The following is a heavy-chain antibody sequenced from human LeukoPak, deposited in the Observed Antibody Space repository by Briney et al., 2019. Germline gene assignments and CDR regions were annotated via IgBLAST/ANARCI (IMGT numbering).Heavy chain of an antibody. CDR2: IYYSGST. V-gene: IGHV4-31*03. D-gene: IGHD3-10*01. Sequence: SQTLSLTCTVSGGSISSGGYYWSWIRQHPGKDLEWIGYIYYSGSTYYNPSLKSRVSISVDTSKNQFSLKLSSVTAADTAVYYCARCPLVRGVILPWFDPWGQGTLVTVSS. CDR3: ARCPLVRGVILPWFDP. CDR1: GGSISSGGYY. J-gene: IGHJ5*02.